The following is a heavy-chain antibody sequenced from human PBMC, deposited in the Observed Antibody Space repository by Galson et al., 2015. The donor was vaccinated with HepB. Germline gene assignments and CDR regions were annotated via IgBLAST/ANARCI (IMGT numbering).Heavy chain of an antibody. V-gene: IGHV3-48*01. CDR2: ISSSSNTI. Sequence: SLRLSCATSGFTFSTYNMNWVRQAPGKGLEWISYISSSSNTIHYAASVKGRFTISRDNAKNSLFLHMNSLRVDDTAVYYCAVGVGHDFWGRGTLVTVSS. D-gene: IGHD3-10*01. J-gene: IGHJ4*02. CDR3: AVGVGHDF. CDR1: GFTFSTYN.